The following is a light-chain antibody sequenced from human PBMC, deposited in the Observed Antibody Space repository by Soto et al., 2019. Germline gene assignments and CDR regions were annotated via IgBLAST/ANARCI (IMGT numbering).Light chain of an antibody. V-gene: IGKV1-39*01. Sequence: DIQMTQSPSSLSASLGDRVTITCRASPSISSNLNWYQQKPGKAPKLLIYAASSLQSGVPSRFSGSGSGTDFTLTISSLQPEDFATYYCQQCYSTPRTFGQWTKVDIK. CDR2: AAS. CDR3: QQCYSTPRT. J-gene: IGKJ1*01. CDR1: PSISSN.